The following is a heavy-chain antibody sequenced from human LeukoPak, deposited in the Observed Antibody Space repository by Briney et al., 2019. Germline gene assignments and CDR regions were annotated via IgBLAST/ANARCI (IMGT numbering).Heavy chain of an antibody. V-gene: IGHV3-48*03. J-gene: IGHJ4*02. CDR3: ARDGGPYYDSSGYGY. Sequence: QPGGSLRLPCAASGFTFSSYEMNWVRQAPGKGLEWDSYISSSGSTIYYANSVKGRLTIYRDNAKNSLYLQMTSLRAEDTAVYYCARDGGPYYDSSGYGYWGQGTLVTVSS. D-gene: IGHD3-22*01. CDR2: ISSSGSTI. CDR1: GFTFSSYE.